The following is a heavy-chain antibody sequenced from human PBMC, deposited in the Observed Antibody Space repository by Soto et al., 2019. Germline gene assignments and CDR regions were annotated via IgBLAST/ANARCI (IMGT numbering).Heavy chain of an antibody. V-gene: IGHV1-18*01. CDR1: EYTFTSAG. CDR3: ARDVKDIVVVVAATAHAFDI. Sequence: PVKGSCKTDEYTFTSAGNSRGPQALGQGSEWMGWISASNGNTNYAQKLQGRVTMTTDTSTSTAYMELRSLRSDDTAVYYCARDVKDIVVVVAATAHAFDIWGQGTMVTVSS. D-gene: IGHD2-15*01. J-gene: IGHJ3*02. CDR2: ISASNGNT.